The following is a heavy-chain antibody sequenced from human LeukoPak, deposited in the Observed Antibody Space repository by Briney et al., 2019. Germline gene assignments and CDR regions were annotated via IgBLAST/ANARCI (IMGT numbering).Heavy chain of an antibody. D-gene: IGHD6-13*01. J-gene: IGHJ4*02. CDR3: VEGAAAGTGGGY. V-gene: IGHV4-39*07. CDR2: IYYSGST. CDR1: GGSISSSSYY. Sequence: SETLSLTCTVSGGSISSSSYYWGWIRQPPGKGLEWIGSIYYSGSTYYNPSLKSRVTISVDTSKNQFSLKLSSVTAADTAVYYCVEGAAAGTGGGYWGQGTLVTVSS.